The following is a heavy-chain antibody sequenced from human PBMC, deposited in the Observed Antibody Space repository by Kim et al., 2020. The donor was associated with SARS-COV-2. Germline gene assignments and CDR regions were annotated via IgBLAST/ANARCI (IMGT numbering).Heavy chain of an antibody. CDR1: GFTFSSYS. Sequence: GGSLRLSCAASGFTFSSYSMNWVRQAPGKGLEWVSSISSSSSYIYYADSVKGRFTISRDNAKNSLYLQMNSLRAEDTAVYYCARDGKTIPRADYWGQGTLVTVSS. CDR2: ISSSSSYI. V-gene: IGHV3-21*01. J-gene: IGHJ4*02. D-gene: IGHD3-9*01. CDR3: ARDGKTIPRADY.